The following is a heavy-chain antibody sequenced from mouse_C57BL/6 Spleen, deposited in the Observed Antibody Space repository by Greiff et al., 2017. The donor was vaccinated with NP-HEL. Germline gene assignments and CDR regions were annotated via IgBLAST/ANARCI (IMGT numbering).Heavy chain of an antibody. V-gene: IGHV5-17*01. D-gene: IGHD4-1*01. CDR2: ISSGSSTI. J-gene: IGHJ4*01. CDR1: GFTFSDYG. Sequence: EVKLVESGGGLEKPGGSLKLSCAASGFTFSDYGMHWVRQAPEKGLEWVAYISSGSSTIYYADTVKGRFTISRDNAKNTLFLQMTSLRSEDTAMYYCARGANWDAMDYWGQGTSVTVSS. CDR3: ARGANWDAMDY.